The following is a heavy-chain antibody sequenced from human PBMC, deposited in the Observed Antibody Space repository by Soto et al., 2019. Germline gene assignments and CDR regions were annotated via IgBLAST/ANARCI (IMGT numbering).Heavy chain of an antibody. J-gene: IGHJ3*02. D-gene: IGHD1-1*01. V-gene: IGHV3-33*01. CDR3: AGWKGGNSRALDI. CDR1: GFTFRSYG. Sequence: QEQLVESGGGVVQPGRSLRLSCAASGFTFRSYGMYWVRQAPGKGLEWVAVIWYDGSEKYYGDSVKGRFTISRDNSKNTLDLQMNSLRAEDTAVYYCAGWKGGNSRALDIWGQGTMVTVSS. CDR2: IWYDGSEK.